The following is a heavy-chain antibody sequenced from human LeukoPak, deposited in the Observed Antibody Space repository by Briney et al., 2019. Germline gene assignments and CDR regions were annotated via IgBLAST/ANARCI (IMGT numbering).Heavy chain of an antibody. CDR3: ARDRDIVVVPAALDY. Sequence: PGRSLRLSCAASGFTFSSYAMHWVRQAPGKGLEWVAVISYDGSNKYYADSVKGQFTISRDNSKNTLYLQMNSLRAEDTAVYYCARDRDIVVVPAALDYWGQGTLVTVSS. D-gene: IGHD2-2*01. V-gene: IGHV3-30-3*01. CDR2: ISYDGSNK. CDR1: GFTFSSYA. J-gene: IGHJ4*02.